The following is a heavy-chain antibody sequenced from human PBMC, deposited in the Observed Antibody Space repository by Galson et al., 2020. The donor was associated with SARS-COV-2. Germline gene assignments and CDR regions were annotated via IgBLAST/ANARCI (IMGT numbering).Heavy chain of an antibody. D-gene: IGHD3-10*01. J-gene: IGHJ5*02. CDR1: GYTLTELS. CDR2: FDPEDGET. Sequence: ASVKVSCKFSGYTLTELSMHWVRQAPGKGLEWMGGFDPEDGETIYAQKFQGRVTMTEDTSTDTAYMELSSLRSEDTAVYYCATGPAMRVRGVIPNWFDPWGQGTLVTVSS. CDR3: ATGPAMRVRGVIPNWFDP. V-gene: IGHV1-24*01.